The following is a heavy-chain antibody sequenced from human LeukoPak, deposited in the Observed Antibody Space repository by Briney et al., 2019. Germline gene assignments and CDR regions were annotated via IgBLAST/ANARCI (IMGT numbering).Heavy chain of an antibody. CDR1: GYSISSGYY. Sequence: SETLSLTCTVSGYSISSGYYWGWIRQPPGKGLEWIGSIYHSGSTYYNPSLKSRVTISVDTSKNQFSLKLSSVTAADTAVYYCARAPTGYSYGQGWFDPWGQGTLVTVSS. CDR2: IYHSGST. CDR3: ARAPTGYSYGQGWFDP. D-gene: IGHD5-18*01. J-gene: IGHJ5*02. V-gene: IGHV4-38-2*02.